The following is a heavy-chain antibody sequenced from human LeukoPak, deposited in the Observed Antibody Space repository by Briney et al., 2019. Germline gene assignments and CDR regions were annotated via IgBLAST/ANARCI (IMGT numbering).Heavy chain of an antibody. CDR1: GFTFSSYS. V-gene: IGHV3-48*04. Sequence: PGGSLRLSCAASGFTFSSYSMNWVRQAPGKGLEWVSYISSSSSTIYYADSVKGRFTISRDNAKNSLYLQMNSLRAEDTAVYYCARDRYDSRFDVQYYFGYWGQGTLVTVSS. J-gene: IGHJ4*02. CDR2: ISSSSSTI. D-gene: IGHD3-22*01. CDR3: ARDRYDSRFDVQYYFGY.